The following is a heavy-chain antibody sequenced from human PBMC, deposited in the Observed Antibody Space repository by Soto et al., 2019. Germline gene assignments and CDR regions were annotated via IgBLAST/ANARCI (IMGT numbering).Heavy chain of an antibody. D-gene: IGHD3-16*01. J-gene: IGHJ4*02. V-gene: IGHV5-51*01. CDR1: GYTFTNYW. CDR2: IYPCDSDT. CDR3: ARRARGNWAFDY. Sequence: PGESLKISCEGSGYTFTNYWIFWVRQMPVKGLEFMGIIYPCDSDTRYSPSFQGHVTFSAYKSTTSSYLQLISLKASYTAIYFCARRARGNWAFDYWGQGTMVTVSS.